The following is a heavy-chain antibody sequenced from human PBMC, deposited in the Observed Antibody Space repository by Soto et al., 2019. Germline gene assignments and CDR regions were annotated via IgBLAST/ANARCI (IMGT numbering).Heavy chain of an antibody. J-gene: IGHJ2*01. V-gene: IGHV4-28*01. CDR2: IYYSGST. Sequence: QVQLQESGPGLVKPSDTLSLTCAVSGYSISSSNWWGWIRQPPGKGPEWIGYIYYSGSTYYNPSLKSRVTMSVDTSKNQFSLKLSSVTAVDTAVYYCATKETSFWSGYRSYWYFDLWGRGTLVTVSS. CDR1: GYSISSSNW. D-gene: IGHD3-3*01. CDR3: ATKETSFWSGYRSYWYFDL.